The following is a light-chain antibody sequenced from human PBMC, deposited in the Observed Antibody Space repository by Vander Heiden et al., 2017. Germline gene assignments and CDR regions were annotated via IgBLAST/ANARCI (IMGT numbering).Light chain of an antibody. CDR1: SSNIGAGDD. Sequence: QSVLTQPPSVSGAPGQRVTISCTGSSSNIGAGDDGHWYQQLPGTAPKLLIYGNTNRPSGVPDRFSGSKSGTSASLAITGLQAEDEADYYCQSYDSSLRGVFGGGTKLTVL. V-gene: IGLV1-40*01. CDR2: GNT. J-gene: IGLJ3*02. CDR3: QSYDSSLRGV.